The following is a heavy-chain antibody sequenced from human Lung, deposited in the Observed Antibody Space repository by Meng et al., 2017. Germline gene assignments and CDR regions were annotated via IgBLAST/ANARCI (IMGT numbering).Heavy chain of an antibody. J-gene: IGHJ4*02. V-gene: IGHV3-15*01. Sequence: VQLVECGGRLVKRGGSLRLSCVASGFSFTDAWMSWVRQAPGKGLEWVGRIKSNSDGGTTDYAAPVKGRFTISRDDSKNTLYLQMNSLITEDTAVYFCATGAAAADHWGQGTLVTVSS. CDR2: IKSNSDGGTT. CDR3: ATGAAAADH. CDR1: GFSFTDAW. D-gene: IGHD6-13*01.